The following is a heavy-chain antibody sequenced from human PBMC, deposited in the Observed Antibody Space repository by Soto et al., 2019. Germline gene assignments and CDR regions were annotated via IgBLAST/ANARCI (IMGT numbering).Heavy chain of an antibody. Sequence: LRLSCAASGFTFSSYGMHWVRQAPGKGLEWVAVISYDGSNKYYADSVKGRFTISRDNSKNTLYLQMNSLRAEDTAVYYCAKELKVGYCSSTSCYYNYYYGMDVWGQGTTVTSP. CDR3: AKELKVGYCSSTSCYYNYYYGMDV. J-gene: IGHJ6*02. V-gene: IGHV3-30*18. D-gene: IGHD2-2*01. CDR2: ISYDGSNK. CDR1: GFTFSSYG.